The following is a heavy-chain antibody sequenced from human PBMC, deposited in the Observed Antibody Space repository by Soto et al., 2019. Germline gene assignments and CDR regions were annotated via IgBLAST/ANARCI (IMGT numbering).Heavy chain of an antibody. CDR1: GFTFSGYA. V-gene: IGHV3-23*01. D-gene: IGHD2-15*01. J-gene: IGHJ4*02. Sequence: GGSLRLSCAASGFTFSGYAMSWVRQAPGKGLEWVSTISGSGGYTYYADSVKGRFTISRDNSRNTLELEMNSLRDEDTARYYCAKVTLEGCSGGSCHSVYFDYWGQGTLVTVSS. CDR2: ISGSGGYT. CDR3: AKVTLEGCSGGSCHSVYFDY.